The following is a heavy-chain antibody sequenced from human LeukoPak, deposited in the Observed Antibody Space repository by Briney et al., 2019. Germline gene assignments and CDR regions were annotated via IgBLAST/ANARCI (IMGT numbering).Heavy chain of an antibody. V-gene: IGHV3-23*01. D-gene: IGHD5-24*01. Sequence: GGSLRLSCAASGFSFGSAAMTWVRQAPGKGLEWVSLIGTIGYSTYYADSVKGRFTVSRDNSKNTLSLQMNSLRVEDTAIYYCAKDIQLSTWGLGTMVTVSS. CDR2: IGTIGYST. CDR3: AKDIQLST. J-gene: IGHJ3*01. CDR1: GFSFGSAA.